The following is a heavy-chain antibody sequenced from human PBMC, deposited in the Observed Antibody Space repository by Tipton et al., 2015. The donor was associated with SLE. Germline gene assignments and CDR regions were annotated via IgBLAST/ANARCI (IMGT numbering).Heavy chain of an antibody. Sequence: TLSLTCTLSGGSISSSNYYWGWIRQPPGKGLEWIGSIYYSGGTYYNPALKSRVTISVDTSKNQFSLKLTSVTAADTAVYYCARQVRSGEFLDYYYYHMDVWGRGTTVTVSS. V-gene: IGHV4-39*01. D-gene: IGHD3-10*01. CDR3: ARQVRSGEFLDYYYYHMDV. CDR1: GGSISSSNYY. J-gene: IGHJ6*03. CDR2: IYYSGGT.